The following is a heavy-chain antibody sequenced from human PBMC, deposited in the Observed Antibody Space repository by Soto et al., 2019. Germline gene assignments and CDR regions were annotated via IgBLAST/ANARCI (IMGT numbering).Heavy chain of an antibody. V-gene: IGHV4-30-4*01. CDR3: ARDFGSNCSGGSCSSEDY. D-gene: IGHD2-15*01. CDR1: GGSISSDEYY. CDR2: IYHSGST. Sequence: QVQLQESGPGLVKPSQTQSLTCTVSGGSISSDEYYWSWIRQPPGKTLEWIGYIYHSGSTDYNPSLKSRVTMSVHTSKNQYSLKLKSVTAADTAVYYSARDFGSNCSGGSCSSEDYWGQGTLVTVSS. J-gene: IGHJ4*02.